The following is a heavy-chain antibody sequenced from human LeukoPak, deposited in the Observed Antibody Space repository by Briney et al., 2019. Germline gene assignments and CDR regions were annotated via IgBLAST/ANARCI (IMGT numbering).Heavy chain of an antibody. CDR2: IWYDGSNK. V-gene: IGHV3-33*01. J-gene: IGHJ4*02. CDR1: GFTFNSYG. Sequence: GGSLRLSCAASGFTFNSYGMHWVRQAPGKGLEWVADIWYDGSNKYYADSVKGRFTISRDNSKNTLYLQMNSLRAEDTAVYYCARGLIGIGDYWGQGTLVTVSS. CDR3: ARGLIGIGDY. D-gene: IGHD1-26*01.